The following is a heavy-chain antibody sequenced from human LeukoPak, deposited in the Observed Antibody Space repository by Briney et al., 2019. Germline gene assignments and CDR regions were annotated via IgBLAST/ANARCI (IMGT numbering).Heavy chain of an antibody. CDR1: GFTFSSYA. CDR3: ATPGYGDYFFDY. J-gene: IGHJ4*02. V-gene: IGHV3-23*01. Sequence: QPGASLRLSCAASGFTFSSYAMSGVRQAPGKGLEWVSAISGGGGSTYYADSVKGRFTISRDNSKNTLYLQMNSLRAEDTAVYYCATPGYGDYFFDYWGQGTLVTVSS. CDR2: ISGGGGST. D-gene: IGHD4-17*01.